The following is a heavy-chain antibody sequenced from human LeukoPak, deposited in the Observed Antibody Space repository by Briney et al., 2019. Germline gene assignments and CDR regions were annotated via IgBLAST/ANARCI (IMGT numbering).Heavy chain of an antibody. CDR3: ARSANPGVHDFDP. D-gene: IGHD6-6*01. J-gene: IGHJ5*02. V-gene: IGHV3-48*02. CDR1: GFAFSSYA. Sequence: GGSLSLSCTASGFAFSSYAMAWVRQAPGKGMEWLSYISSSSKINYADSVKGRFTISRDNAKNSLYLQMISLRDEDTAVYYCARSANPGVHDFDPWGQGTLVTVSS. CDR2: ISSSSKI.